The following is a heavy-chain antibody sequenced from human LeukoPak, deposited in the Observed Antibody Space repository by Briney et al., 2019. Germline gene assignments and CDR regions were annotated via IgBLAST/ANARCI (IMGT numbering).Heavy chain of an antibody. Sequence: GGSLRLSCAASGFTFSSYAMSWVRQAPGKGLEWVSAISGSGSSTYYADSVKGRFTISRDNSKNTLYLQMNSLRAEDTAVYYCAKSRGWFGEFLTLFNYWGQGALVTVSS. CDR2: ISGSGSST. CDR3: AKSRGWFGEFLTLFNY. J-gene: IGHJ4*02. V-gene: IGHV3-23*01. D-gene: IGHD3-10*01. CDR1: GFTFSSYA.